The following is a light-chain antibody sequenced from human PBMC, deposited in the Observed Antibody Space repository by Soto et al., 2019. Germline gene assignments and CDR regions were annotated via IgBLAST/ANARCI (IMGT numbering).Light chain of an antibody. CDR3: QQRNDWVT. CDR1: QSIRNY. J-gene: IGKJ4*01. CDR2: DAS. V-gene: IGKV3-11*01. Sequence: EVVLTQSPATLSLSPGERATLSCRASQSIRNYLAWYQQKPGQAPRLLIYDASNRATGIPARFSGSGSGTDFILTISSLEPEDSRVYYCQQRNDWVTFGGGTKVEIK.